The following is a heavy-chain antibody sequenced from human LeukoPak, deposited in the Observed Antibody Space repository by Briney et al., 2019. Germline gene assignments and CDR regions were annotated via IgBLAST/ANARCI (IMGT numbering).Heavy chain of an antibody. CDR2: IYPGDSDT. V-gene: IGHV5-51*01. D-gene: IGHD5-12*01. CDR3: ARTGGYSGYELEYYFDY. J-gene: IGHJ4*02. CDR1: GYIFTSYW. Sequence: GESRKISGKGSGYIFTSYWIGWVRQLPGKGLEGMGIIYPGDSDTRYSPSFQGQVTISADKSISTAYLQWSSLKASDTAMYYCARTGGYSGYELEYYFDYWGQGTLVTVSS.